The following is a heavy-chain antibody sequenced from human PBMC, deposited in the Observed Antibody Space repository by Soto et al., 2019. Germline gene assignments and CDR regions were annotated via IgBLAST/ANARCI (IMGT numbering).Heavy chain of an antibody. CDR3: ANLYSPVVPAAKAHYYYYGMDV. CDR1: GFTFSSYA. CDR2: ISGSGGST. J-gene: IGHJ6*02. Sequence: GGSLRLSCAASGFTFSSYAMSWVRQAPGKGLEWVSAISGSGGSTYYADSVKGRFTISRDNSKNTLYLQMNSLRAEDTAVYYCANLYSPVVPAAKAHYYYYGMDVWGQGTTVTVSS. V-gene: IGHV3-23*01. D-gene: IGHD2-2*01.